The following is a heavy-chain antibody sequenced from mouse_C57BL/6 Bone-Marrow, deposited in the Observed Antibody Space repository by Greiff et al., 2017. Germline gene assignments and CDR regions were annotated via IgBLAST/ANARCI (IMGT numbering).Heavy chain of an antibody. Sequence: EVKVEESGGGLVQPGGSLKLSCAASGFTFSDAWMDWVRQSPEKGLEWVAEIRNKANNHATYYAESVKGRFTSSRDDSKSSVYVHMNCLRVEDTGIYYCTRPETWYFDYWGQVTTLTVSS. CDR3: TRPETWYFDY. J-gene: IGHJ2*01. V-gene: IGHV6-6*01. CDR1: GFTFSDAW. CDR2: IRNKANNHAT.